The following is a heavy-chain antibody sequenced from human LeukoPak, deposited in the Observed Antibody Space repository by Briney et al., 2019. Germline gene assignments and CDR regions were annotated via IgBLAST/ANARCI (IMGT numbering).Heavy chain of an antibody. D-gene: IGHD5-24*01. CDR2: IWYDGSNK. CDR3: AKEAGEGYNNWFDP. CDR1: GFTFSSYG. Sequence: GGSLRLYCAASGFTFSSYGMHWVRQAPGKGLEWVAVIWYDGSNKYYADSVKGRFTISRDNSNNTLYLQMNSLRDEDTAVYYCAKEAGEGYNNWFDPWGQGTLVTVSS. J-gene: IGHJ5*02. V-gene: IGHV3-33*06.